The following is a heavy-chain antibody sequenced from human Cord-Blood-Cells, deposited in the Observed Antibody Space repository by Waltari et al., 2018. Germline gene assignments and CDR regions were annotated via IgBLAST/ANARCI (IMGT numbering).Heavy chain of an antibody. J-gene: IGHJ6*03. D-gene: IGHD6-6*01. Sequence: QVQLVQSGAEVRKPGSSVKVCCTASERTFSSDAIRWMRRAHGQGLEWMGGTIPIFGTPNGAPKFQGRATITAAESTRTAYMDLSSLRSEDTAVYYCAIGSIAARYYYYYIGIWAKGTTVTVSS. CDR3: AIGSIAARYYYYYIGI. CDR2: TIPIFGTP. V-gene: IGHV1-69*01. CDR1: ERTFSSDA.